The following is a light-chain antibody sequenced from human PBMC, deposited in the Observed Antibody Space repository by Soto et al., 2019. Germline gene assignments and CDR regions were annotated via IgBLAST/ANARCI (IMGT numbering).Light chain of an antibody. V-gene: IGKV3-11*01. Sequence: EIVLTQSPATLSLSPGERATLSCRASQSVSSYLAWYQQKPGQAPRLLSYDASNRATGIPARLSGSGSGTDFTLTISSLEPEDFAVDYCQQRSSWPRALTFGGGTKVEIK. CDR1: QSVSSY. J-gene: IGKJ4*01. CDR3: QQRSSWPRALT. CDR2: DAS.